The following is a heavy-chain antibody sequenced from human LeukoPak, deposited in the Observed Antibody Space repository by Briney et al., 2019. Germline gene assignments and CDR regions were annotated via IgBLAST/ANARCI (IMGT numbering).Heavy chain of an antibody. V-gene: IGHV4-30-4*08. Sequence: SETLSLTCTVSGGSINNALYYWAWIRQTPEQQLEWMGSVSHDGITNYSPSLGGRVSLSADTSKNAFFMEVHSVTAADTAVYYCARGSSGDYYGSGSYYYMDVWGKGTTVTVSS. D-gene: IGHD3-10*01. CDR2: VSHDGIT. J-gene: IGHJ6*03. CDR3: ARGSSGDYYGSGSYYYMDV. CDR1: GGSINNALYY.